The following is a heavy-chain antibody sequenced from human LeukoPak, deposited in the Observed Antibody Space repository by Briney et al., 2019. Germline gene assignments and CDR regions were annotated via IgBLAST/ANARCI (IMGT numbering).Heavy chain of an antibody. Sequence: SETLSLTCTVSGDSINAYYWGWIRQPPGKGLEWIGYIYYSGSTNYNPSLKSRVTISVDTSKNQFSLKLSSVTAADTAVYYCARTSFYYDSSGYYIWGQGTLVTVSS. D-gene: IGHD3-22*01. J-gene: IGHJ4*02. CDR1: GDSINAYY. CDR2: IYYSGST. CDR3: ARTSFYYDSSGYYI. V-gene: IGHV4-59*08.